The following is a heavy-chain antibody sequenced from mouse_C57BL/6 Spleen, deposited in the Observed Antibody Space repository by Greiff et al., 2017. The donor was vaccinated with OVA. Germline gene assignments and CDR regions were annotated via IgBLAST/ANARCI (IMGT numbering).Heavy chain of an antibody. Sequence: EVKLVESGGDLVKPGGSLKLSCAATGFTFSSYGMSWVRQTPDKRLEWVATISSGGSYTYYPDSVKGRFTISRDNAKNTLYLQMSSLKSEDTAMYYSARLRGYFDVWGTGTTVTVSS. J-gene: IGHJ1*03. CDR3: ARLRGYFDV. CDR1: GFTFSSYG. V-gene: IGHV5-6*01. CDR2: ISSGGSYT.